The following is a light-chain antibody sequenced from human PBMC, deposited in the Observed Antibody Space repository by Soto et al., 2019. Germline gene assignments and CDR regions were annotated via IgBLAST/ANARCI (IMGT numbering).Light chain of an antibody. CDR2: DAS. CDR1: QTISNW. Sequence: DIQMTQSPSTLSASIGDRVTITCRASQTISNWLAWYQQKPGKAPKVLIHDASRLESGVPSRFSGSGSGTEFPLTINNLQPDDFAIYYCRLYDSESTFGHGTKVEIK. J-gene: IGKJ1*01. CDR3: RLYDSEST. V-gene: IGKV1-5*01.